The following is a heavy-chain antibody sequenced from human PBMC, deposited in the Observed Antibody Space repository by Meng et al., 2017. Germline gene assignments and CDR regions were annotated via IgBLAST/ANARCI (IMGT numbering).Heavy chain of an antibody. D-gene: IGHD3-22*01. CDR3: ARDTYYYDSSGYPEFDY. CDR2: IYHSGST. J-gene: IGHJ4*02. Sequence: SETLSLTCTVSGGSTSSNYWNWIRQPPGKGLEWIGYIYHSGSTSYNPSLKSRVTISVDTSKNQFSLKLSSVTAADTAVYYCARDTYYYDSSGYPEFDYWGRERWSPSPQ. CDR1: GGSTSSNY. V-gene: IGHV4-59*01.